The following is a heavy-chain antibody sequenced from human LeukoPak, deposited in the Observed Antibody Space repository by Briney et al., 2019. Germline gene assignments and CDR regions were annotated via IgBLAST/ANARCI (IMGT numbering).Heavy chain of an antibody. CDR1: GGSISSYY. V-gene: IGHV4-59*08. J-gene: IGHJ4*02. CDR2: IYYGGST. CDR3: ARLRRDGYNYYFDY. Sequence: SETLSLTCTVSGGSISSYYWSWIRQPPGKGLEWIGYIYYGGSTNYNPSLKSRVTISVDTSKNQFSLKLSSVTAADTAVYYCARLRRDGYNYYFDYWGQGTLVTVSS. D-gene: IGHD5-24*01.